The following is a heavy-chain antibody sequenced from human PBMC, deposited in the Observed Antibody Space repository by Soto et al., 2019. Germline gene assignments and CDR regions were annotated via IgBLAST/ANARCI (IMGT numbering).Heavy chain of an antibody. Sequence: QVQLVQSGAEVKKPGASVKVSCKASGYTFTTYGISWVRQAPGQGLEWMGWISASKGNTYYGQKFQGRVTMTTDSFTSTAYMELSSLTSDDTAVYYCARALPYSSSGDSWGRGTLVTVSS. CDR1: GYTFTTYG. J-gene: IGHJ4*02. CDR3: ARALPYSSSGDS. V-gene: IGHV1-18*01. D-gene: IGHD6-13*01. CDR2: ISASKGNT.